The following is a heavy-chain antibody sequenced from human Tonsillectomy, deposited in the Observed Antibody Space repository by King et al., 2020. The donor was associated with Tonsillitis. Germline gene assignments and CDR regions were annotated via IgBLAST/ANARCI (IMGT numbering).Heavy chain of an antibody. J-gene: IGHJ6*02. Sequence: VQLVESGGGVVQPGSSLRLSCAASGFTFSSYAIHWVRQAPGKGLEWVAVISFDGSNKYYADSVKGRFTISRDNSKNTLYLQMNSLRAEDTAVYYCARDRVDTTMGTHYHHGMDVWGQGTTVTVSS. D-gene: IGHD5-18*01. CDR1: GFTFSSYA. CDR2: ISFDGSNK. CDR3: ARDRVDTTMGTHYHHGMDV. V-gene: IGHV3-30*04.